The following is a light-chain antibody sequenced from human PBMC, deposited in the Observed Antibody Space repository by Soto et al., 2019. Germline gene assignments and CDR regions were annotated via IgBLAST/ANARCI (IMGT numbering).Light chain of an antibody. Sequence: DIRVTQSPSSVSASVGDRVTITCRASQDISHYLAWYQQKPGKAPTLLIYGASSLQSGVPSRFSGSGSGTDFTPTISSLQPEDFATIYCQQAYTLPRTFGQGTKVEIX. CDR3: QQAYTLPRT. CDR2: GAS. J-gene: IGKJ1*01. CDR1: QDISHY. V-gene: IGKV1D-12*01.